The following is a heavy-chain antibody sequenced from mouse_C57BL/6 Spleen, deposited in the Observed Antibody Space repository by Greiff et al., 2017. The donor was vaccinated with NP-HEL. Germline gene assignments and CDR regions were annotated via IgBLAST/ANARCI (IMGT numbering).Heavy chain of an antibody. Sequence: QVQLKESGPGLVQPSQSLSITCTVSGFSLTSYGVHWVRQSPGKGLEWLGVIWRGGSTDYNAAFISRLSISKDNSKSQVFFKMNSLQADDTAIYYCARGIFRDYGFDYWGQGTTLTVSS. D-gene: IGHD2-4*01. CDR2: IWRGGST. V-gene: IGHV2-2*01. CDR3: ARGIFRDYGFDY. CDR1: GFSLTSYG. J-gene: IGHJ2*01.